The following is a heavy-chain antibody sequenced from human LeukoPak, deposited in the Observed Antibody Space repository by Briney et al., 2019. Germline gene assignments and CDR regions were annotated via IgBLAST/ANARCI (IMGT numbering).Heavy chain of an antibody. CDR1: GFSLSTSGMC. Sequence: SGPALVKPTQTLTLTCTFFGFSLSTSGMCVSWIRQPPGKALEWLARIDWDDDKYYSTSLKTRLTISKDTSKNQVVLTMTNMDPVDTATYYCARTPDYYYGSGRRGNDAFDIWGQGTMVTVSS. V-gene: IGHV2-70*11. J-gene: IGHJ3*02. D-gene: IGHD3-10*01. CDR2: IDWDDDK. CDR3: ARTPDYYYGSGRRGNDAFDI.